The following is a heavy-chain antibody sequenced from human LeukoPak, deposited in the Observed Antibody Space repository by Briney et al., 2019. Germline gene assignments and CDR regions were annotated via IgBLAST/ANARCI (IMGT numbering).Heavy chain of an antibody. CDR1: GYTFTGYY. D-gene: IGHD2-15*01. J-gene: IGHJ3*02. CDR2: INPNSGGT. CDR3: SRLGGGKLAIRGGFVFDM. Sequence: GASVKVSCKASGYTFTGYYMHWVRQAPGQGLEWMGWINPNSGGTNYAQKFQGRVTMTRDTSISTAYMELSRLRSDDTAVYYCSRLGGGKLAIRGGFVFDMGARGTRVPV. V-gene: IGHV1-2*02.